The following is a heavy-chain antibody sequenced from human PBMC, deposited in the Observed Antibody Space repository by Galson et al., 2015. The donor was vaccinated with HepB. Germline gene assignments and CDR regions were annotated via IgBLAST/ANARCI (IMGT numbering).Heavy chain of an antibody. CDR2: ITGSGDKT. J-gene: IGHJ6*02. CDR1: GFSFTSYA. Sequence: SLRLSCAASGFSFTSYAMTWVRQAPGKGLEWVSGITGSGDKTYYADAVKGRVTISRDSSKNTVSLQLNTLRAEDTAVYYCAKGAYYSSYALYGMDVWGQGTTVTVSS. CDR3: AKGAYYSSYALYGMDV. D-gene: IGHD6-6*01. V-gene: IGHV3-23*01.